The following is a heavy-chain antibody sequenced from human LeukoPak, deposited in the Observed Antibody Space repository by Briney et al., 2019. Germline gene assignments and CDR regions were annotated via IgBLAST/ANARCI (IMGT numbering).Heavy chain of an antibody. Sequence: GGSLRLSCAASGFTFSSYSMNWVRQAPGKGLEWVSSISSSSYIYYADSVKGRFTISRDNAKNSLYLQMNSLRAEDTAVYYCARGVEYYYDSSGENWFDPWGQGTLVTVSS. CDR2: ISSSSYI. D-gene: IGHD3-22*01. CDR1: GFTFSSYS. CDR3: ARGVEYYYDSSGENWFDP. J-gene: IGHJ5*02. V-gene: IGHV3-21*01.